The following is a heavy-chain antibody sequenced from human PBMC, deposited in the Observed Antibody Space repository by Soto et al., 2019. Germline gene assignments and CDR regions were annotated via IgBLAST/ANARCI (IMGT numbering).Heavy chain of an antibody. CDR3: ARDLPAAAGTTGFDP. CDR1: GFTFSSYS. V-gene: IGHV3-21*01. D-gene: IGHD6-13*01. J-gene: IGHJ5*02. Sequence: GGSLRLSCAASGFTFSSYSMDWVRQAPGKGLEWVSSISSSSSYIYYADSVKGRFTISRDNAKNSLYLQMNSLRAEDTAVYYCARDLPAAAGTTGFDPWGQGTLVTVSS. CDR2: ISSSSSYI.